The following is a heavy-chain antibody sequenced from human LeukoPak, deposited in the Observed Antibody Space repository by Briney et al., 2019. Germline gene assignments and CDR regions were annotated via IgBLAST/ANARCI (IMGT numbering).Heavy chain of an antibody. Sequence: ASVKVSCKASGYTFTSYDINLVRQATGQGLEWMGWMNPNSGNTGYTQKFQGRVTMSRNTSISTAYMELSSLRSEDTAVYYCARGRKWLSNTLNYWGQGTLVAVSS. J-gene: IGHJ4*02. D-gene: IGHD3-22*01. V-gene: IGHV1-8*01. CDR2: MNPNSGNT. CDR1: GYTFTSYD. CDR3: ARGRKWLSNTLNY.